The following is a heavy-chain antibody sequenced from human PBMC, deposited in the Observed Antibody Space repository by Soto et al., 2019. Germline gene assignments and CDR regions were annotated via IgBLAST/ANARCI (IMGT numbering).Heavy chain of an antibody. J-gene: IGHJ4*02. Sequence: EVQLLESGGGLVQPGGSLRLSCAASGFTFNNYAMTWVRQAPGKGLEWVSAISGGGDTTSYADSVKDRFTVSRDGYMNTLYLQMRGLRAEDTALYYCAKGRGGSGSLTPRVDFWGQGTLVTVSS. V-gene: IGHV3-23*01. CDR2: ISGGGDTT. CDR1: GFTFNNYA. D-gene: IGHD3-10*01. CDR3: AKGRGGSGSLTPRVDF.